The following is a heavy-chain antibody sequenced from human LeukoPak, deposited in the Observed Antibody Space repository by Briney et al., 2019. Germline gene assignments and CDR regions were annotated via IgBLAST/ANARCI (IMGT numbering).Heavy chain of an antibody. V-gene: IGHV1-24*01. D-gene: IGHD3-9*01. J-gene: IGHJ6*02. CDR3: ATAQRDVLRYFDWSARHYGMDV. CDR2: FDPEDGET. CDR1: GYTLTELS. Sequence: ASVKVSCKVSGYTLTELSMHWVRQAPGKGLEWMGGFDPEDGETIYAQKFQGRVTMTEDTSTDTAYMELSSLRSEDTAVYYCATAQRDVLRYFDWSARHYGMDVWGQGTTVTVSS.